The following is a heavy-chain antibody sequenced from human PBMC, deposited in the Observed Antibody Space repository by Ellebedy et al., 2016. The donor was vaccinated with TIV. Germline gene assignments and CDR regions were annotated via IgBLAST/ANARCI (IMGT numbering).Heavy chain of an antibody. D-gene: IGHD3-16*01. CDR1: GFTFTSYS. CDR3: AISTVMIHFQH. J-gene: IGHJ1*01. CDR2: ISSTGYYI. V-gene: IGHV3-21*06. Sequence: GESLKISCAASGFTFTSYSMNWVRQAPGKGLEWVSSISSTGYYIYYADSVKGRFTISRDNAKNSLFLQMNGLRAEDTAVYYCAISTVMIHFQHWGQGTLVTVSS.